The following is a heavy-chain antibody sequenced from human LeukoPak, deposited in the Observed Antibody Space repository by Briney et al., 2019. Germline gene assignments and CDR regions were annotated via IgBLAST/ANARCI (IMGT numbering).Heavy chain of an antibody. V-gene: IGHV3-23*01. Sequence: LTGGSLRLSCAASGFTFRSYAMSWVRQAPGKGLEWVSVISGSGGSTYYADSVKGRFTISRDNSKNTLYLQMNSLRAEDTAVYYCAKDPDYCDYFDYWGQGTLVTVSS. J-gene: IGHJ4*02. D-gene: IGHD4-17*01. CDR1: GFTFRSYA. CDR3: AKDPDYCDYFDY. CDR2: ISGSGGST.